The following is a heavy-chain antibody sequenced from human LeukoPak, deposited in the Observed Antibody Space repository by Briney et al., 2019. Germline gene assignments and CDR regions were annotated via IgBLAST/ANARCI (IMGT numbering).Heavy chain of an antibody. CDR2: MHYRGST. CDR3: ARQGGYSYGYLDY. D-gene: IGHD5-18*01. J-gene: IGHJ4*02. CDR1: GGSISNYY. Sequence: SETLSLTCTVSGGSISNYYWSWIRQPPGKGLELIGYMHYRGSTNYNPSLKSRVTISVDTSKNQFSLKLSSVTAADTAVYYCARQGGYSYGYLDYWGQGTLVTVSS. V-gene: IGHV4-59*08.